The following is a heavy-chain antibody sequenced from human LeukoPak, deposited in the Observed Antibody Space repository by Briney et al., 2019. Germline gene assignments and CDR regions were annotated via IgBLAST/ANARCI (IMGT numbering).Heavy chain of an antibody. Sequence: GGSLRLSCGASGFTFSSYGMHWVRQAPGKGLEWVALISYDGGYKYYADSVKGRFTISRDNSKNTLYLQMSSLRAEDTAVYYCAKDEYSSGWYGPDYWGQGTLVTVSS. V-gene: IGHV3-30*18. J-gene: IGHJ4*02. CDR3: AKDEYSSGWYGPDY. CDR1: GFTFSSYG. CDR2: ISYDGGYK. D-gene: IGHD6-19*01.